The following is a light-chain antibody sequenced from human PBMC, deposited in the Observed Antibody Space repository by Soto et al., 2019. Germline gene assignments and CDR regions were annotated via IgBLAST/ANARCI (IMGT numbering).Light chain of an antibody. CDR3: QHYGRSPPSWT. J-gene: IGKJ1*01. CDR2: DAS. V-gene: IGKV3-20*01. CDR1: QSVSSSY. Sequence: EIVLTQSPGTLSLSPGERATLSCRASQSVSSSYLAWYQQKPGQPPRPLIFDASNRATGIPDRFSGSGSGTEFTLTISSLEPEDFAVYYCQHYGRSPPSWTFGQGTKVEIK.